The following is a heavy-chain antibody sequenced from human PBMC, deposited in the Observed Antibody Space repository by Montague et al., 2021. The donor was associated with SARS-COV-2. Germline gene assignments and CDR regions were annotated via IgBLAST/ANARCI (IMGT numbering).Heavy chain of an antibody. CDR3: ARDRSYYDILTGYYTICYFDY. CDR1: GFTFSSYE. CDR2: IISSGSTI. D-gene: IGHD3-9*01. Sequence: SLRLSCAASGFTFSSYEMNWVRQAPGKGLEWVSYIISSGSTIYYADSVKGRFTISRDNAKNSLYLQMNSLRAEDTAVYYCARDRSYYDILTGYYTICYFDYWGQGTLVTVSS. J-gene: IGHJ4*02. V-gene: IGHV3-48*03.